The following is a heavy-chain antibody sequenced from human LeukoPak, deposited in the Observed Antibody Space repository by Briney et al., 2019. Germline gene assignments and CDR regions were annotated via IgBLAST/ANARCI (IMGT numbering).Heavy chain of an antibody. CDR2: ISRSSSYI. V-gene: IGHV3-21*01. CDR1: GFTFSSYS. D-gene: IGHD3-10*01. J-gene: IGHJ4*02. Sequence: GGSLRLSCAASGFTFSSYSMNWVRQAPGKGLEWVSSISRSSSYIYYADSVKGRFTISRDNAKNSLYLQMNSLRAEDTAVYYCARDFHSGVRGVILKYFDYWGQGTLVTVSS. CDR3: ARDFHSGVRGVILKYFDY.